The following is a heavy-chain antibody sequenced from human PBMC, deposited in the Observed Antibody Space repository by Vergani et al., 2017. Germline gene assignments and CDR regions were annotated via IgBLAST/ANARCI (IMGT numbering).Heavy chain of an antibody. CDR3: ASGGHGSENGGALQL. J-gene: IGHJ3*01. D-gene: IGHD3-10*01. Sequence: EKQLVQSGSETKKPGESLKISCQAFGYIFSNFWIGWVRQRPGRGLEWMGIISPGDSEVKSNPTFRGQVIFSVDTSVTPAYLQWRSLQASDTATYFCASGGHGSENGGALQLWGQGTNITVSS. CDR2: ISPGDSEV. V-gene: IGHV5-51*01. CDR1: GYIFSNFW.